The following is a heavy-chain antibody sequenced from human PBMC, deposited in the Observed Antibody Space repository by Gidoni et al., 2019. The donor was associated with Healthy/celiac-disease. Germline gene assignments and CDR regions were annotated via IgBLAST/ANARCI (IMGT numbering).Heavy chain of an antibody. Sequence: EVQPLESGGGLVQPGGSLRLSRAASGFPFSSYAMSWVRKAPGTGPGWVSAISGSGGSTYYADSVKGRFTISRDNSKNTLYLQMNSLRAEDTAVYYCAKDLVGEVGATADYWGQGTLVTVSS. CDR1: GFPFSSYA. CDR3: AKDLVGEVGATADY. V-gene: IGHV3-23*01. D-gene: IGHD1-26*01. CDR2: ISGSGGST. J-gene: IGHJ4*02.